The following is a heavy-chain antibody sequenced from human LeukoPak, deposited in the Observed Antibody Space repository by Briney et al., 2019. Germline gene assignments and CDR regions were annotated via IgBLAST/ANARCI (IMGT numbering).Heavy chain of an antibody. D-gene: IGHD6-19*01. CDR1: GYSISSGYY. CDR2: IYHSGST. J-gene: IGHJ4*02. V-gene: IGHV4-38-2*02. CDR3: ARAISTVAGGGTFDY. Sequence: PSETLSLTRTVSGYSISSGYYWGWIRQPPGKGLEWIGSIYHSGSTYYNPSLKSRVTISVDTSKNQFSLKLSSVTAADTGVYYCARAISTVAGGGTFDYWGQGTLVTVSS.